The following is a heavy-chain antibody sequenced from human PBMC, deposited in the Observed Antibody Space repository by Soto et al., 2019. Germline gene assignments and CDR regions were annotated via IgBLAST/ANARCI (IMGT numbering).Heavy chain of an antibody. V-gene: IGHV4-39*01. CDR3: ARHLHHPKRYCPSISCYQLDY. CDR2: IYYRGTT. Sequence: SETLSLTCTVSGDSISSSRYYWGWVRQPPGKGLEWIGSIYYRGTTYYSPSLKSRVTISVDTSKNQFSLKLSSVTAADTAVYYCARHLHHPKRYCPSISCYQLDYWGQGALVTVSS. CDR1: GDSISSSRYY. D-gene: IGHD2-2*01. J-gene: IGHJ4*02.